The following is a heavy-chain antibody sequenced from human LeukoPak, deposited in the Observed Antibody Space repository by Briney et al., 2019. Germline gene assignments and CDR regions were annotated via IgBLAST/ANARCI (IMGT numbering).Heavy chain of an antibody. J-gene: IGHJ6*03. CDR3: ARTTEGGYTYGYFYYYYMDV. D-gene: IGHD5-18*01. CDR1: GYSISSDYY. V-gene: IGHV4-38-2*02. Sequence: SETLSLTCTVSGYSISSDYYWGWIRQPPGKGLEWIGSIYQSGSTNYNPSLKSRVTISVDTSKNQFSLKLTSVTAADTAVYYCARTTEGGYTYGYFYYYYMDVWGKGTTVTISS. CDR2: IYQSGST.